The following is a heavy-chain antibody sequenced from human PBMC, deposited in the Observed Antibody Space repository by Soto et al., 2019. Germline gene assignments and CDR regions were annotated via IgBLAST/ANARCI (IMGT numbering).Heavy chain of an antibody. V-gene: IGHV1-3*01. CDR3: ARDKPTYSSSPNLGYYYYYGMDV. D-gene: IGHD6-6*01. J-gene: IGHJ6*02. Sequence: ASVKVSCKASGYTFTSYAMHWVRQAPGQRLEWMGWINAGNGNTKYSQKFQGRVTITRDTSASTAYMELSSLRSEDTAVYYCARDKPTYSSSPNLGYYYYYGMDVWGQGTTVTVS. CDR2: INAGNGNT. CDR1: GYTFTSYA.